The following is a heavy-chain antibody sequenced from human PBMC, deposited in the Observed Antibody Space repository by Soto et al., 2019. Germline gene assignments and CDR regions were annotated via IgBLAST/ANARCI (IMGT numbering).Heavy chain of an antibody. J-gene: IGHJ4*02. V-gene: IGHV3-30-3*01. D-gene: IGHD1-1*01. CDR2: ISYDGSDK. Sequence: GGSLRLSCAASGFTFDCCAMQWVRQAPGKGLEWVAVISYDGSDKYYADSVKGRFTTSRDNSKNTVYLQMDRLRPEDTAVYYCARDRGGTTTYFDYWSQGTLVTVSS. CDR1: GFTFDCCA. CDR3: ARDRGGTTTYFDY.